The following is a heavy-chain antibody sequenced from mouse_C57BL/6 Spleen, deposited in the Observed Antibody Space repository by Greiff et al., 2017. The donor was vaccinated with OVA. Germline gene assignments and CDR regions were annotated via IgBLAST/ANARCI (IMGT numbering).Heavy chain of an antibody. Sequence: VKLVESGAELVRPGASVTLSCKASGYTFTDYEMHWVKQTPVHGLEWIGAIDPETGGTAYNQKFKGKAILTADKSSSTAYMELRSLTSEDSAVYYCTRRGNYPFDYWGQGTTLTVSS. D-gene: IGHD2-1*01. CDR3: TRRGNYPFDY. CDR1: GYTFTDYE. J-gene: IGHJ2*01. V-gene: IGHV1-15*01. CDR2: IDPETGGT.